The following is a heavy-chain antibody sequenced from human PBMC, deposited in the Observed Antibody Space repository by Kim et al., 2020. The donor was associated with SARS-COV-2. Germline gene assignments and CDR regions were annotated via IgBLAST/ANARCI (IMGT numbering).Heavy chain of an antibody. CDR3: ARDREYYDILTGYLRGGGIYYYCGMDV. CDR2: ISYDGSNK. V-gene: IGHV3-30*04. D-gene: IGHD3-9*01. J-gene: IGHJ6*02. CDR1: GFTFSSYA. Sequence: GGSLRLSCAASGFTFSSYAMHWVRQAPGKGLEWVAVISYDGSNKYYADSVKGRFTISRDNSKNTLYLQMNSLRAEDTAVYYCARDREYYDILTGYLRGGGIYYYCGMDVWGQGTTVTVSS.